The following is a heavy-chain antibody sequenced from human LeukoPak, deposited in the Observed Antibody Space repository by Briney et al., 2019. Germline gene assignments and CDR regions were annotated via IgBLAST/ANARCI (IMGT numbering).Heavy chain of an antibody. CDR2: IYAGGST. V-gene: IGHV3-53*05. Sequence: GGSLRLSCAASGFTVSSNYMIWVRQAPGKGLVWVSVIYAGGSTYYADSVKGRFTFSRDNSRNTLYLQMSSLRAEDTAVYYCVKGSGAAAGYYFDYWGQGTLVTVSS. D-gene: IGHD6-13*01. CDR3: VKGSGAAAGYYFDY. CDR1: GFTVSSNY. J-gene: IGHJ4*02.